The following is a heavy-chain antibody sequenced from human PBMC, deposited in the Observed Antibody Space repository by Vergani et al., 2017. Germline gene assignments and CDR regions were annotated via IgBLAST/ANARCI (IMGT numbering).Heavy chain of an antibody. Sequence: QVQLVQSGAEVKKPGASVKVSCKASGYTFTGYYMHWVRQAPGKGLEWMGGFDPEDGETIYAQKFQGRVTMTEDTSTDTAYMELSSLRSEDTAVYYCATTPSDYYDSSGYYRFHYWGQGTLVTVSS. D-gene: IGHD3-22*01. V-gene: IGHV1-24*01. CDR1: GYTFTGYY. J-gene: IGHJ4*02. CDR3: ATTPSDYYDSSGYYRFHY. CDR2: FDPEDGET.